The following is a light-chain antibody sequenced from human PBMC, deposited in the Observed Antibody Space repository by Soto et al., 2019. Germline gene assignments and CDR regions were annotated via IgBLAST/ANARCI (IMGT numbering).Light chain of an antibody. V-gene: IGKV3-11*01. Sequence: EIVLTQSPATLSLSPGERATLSCRASQSVSSYLAWYQQKPGQAPRLLIYDASNKATGIPARFSGSGSATDFTLTISSLEPEEFAVYYCQQRSNWPPTFGGGTKVEIK. CDR3: QQRSNWPPT. J-gene: IGKJ4*01. CDR1: QSVSSY. CDR2: DAS.